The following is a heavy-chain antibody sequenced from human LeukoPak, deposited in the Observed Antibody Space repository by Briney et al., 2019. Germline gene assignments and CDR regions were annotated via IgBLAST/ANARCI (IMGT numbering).Heavy chain of an antibody. CDR1: GYTFTSYY. CDR3: ARVDPYCSGGSCCSFDAFDI. D-gene: IGHD2-15*01. J-gene: IGHJ3*02. CDR2: INPSGGST. V-gene: IGHV1-46*01. Sequence: GASVKVSCKASGYTFTSYYMHWVRQAPGQGLEWMGIINPSGGSTSYAQKFQGRVTMTRDTSTSTVYMELSSLRSEDTAVYYCARVDPYCSGGSCCSFDAFDIWGQGTMVTVSS.